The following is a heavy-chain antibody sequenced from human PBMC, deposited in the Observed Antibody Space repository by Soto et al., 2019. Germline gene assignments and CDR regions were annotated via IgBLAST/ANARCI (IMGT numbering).Heavy chain of an antibody. CDR2: FDPEDGET. Sequence: QVQLVQSGAEVKKLGASVKVSCKVSGYTLTELSMHWVRQAPGKGLEWMGGFDPEDGETIYAQKFQGRVTMTEDTSTDTAYMELSSLRSEDTAVYYCATMGYCSSTSCYARDNWFDPWGQGTLVTVSS. V-gene: IGHV1-24*01. D-gene: IGHD2-2*01. CDR1: GYTLTELS. J-gene: IGHJ5*02. CDR3: ATMGYCSSTSCYARDNWFDP.